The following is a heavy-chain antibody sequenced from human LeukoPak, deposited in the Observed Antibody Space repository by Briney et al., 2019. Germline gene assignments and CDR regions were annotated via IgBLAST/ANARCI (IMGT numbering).Heavy chain of an antibody. J-gene: IGHJ4*02. D-gene: IGHD3-10*01. V-gene: IGHV3-7*01. CDR1: GFTFSSYW. CDR2: IKQDGSEK. Sequence: GGSPRLSCAASGFTFSSYWMTWVRQAPGKGLEWVANIKQDGSEKYYVDSVRGRFTISRDNTKNSLYLQVYSLRAEDTAVYYCARSYYYGSGSYGWGQGTLVTVSS. CDR3: ARSYYYGSGSYG.